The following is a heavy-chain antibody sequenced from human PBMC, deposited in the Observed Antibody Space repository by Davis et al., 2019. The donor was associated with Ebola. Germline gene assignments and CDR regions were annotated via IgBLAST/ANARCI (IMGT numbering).Heavy chain of an antibody. V-gene: IGHV4-30-4*08. Sequence: SETLSLTCTVSGGSISSSSYYWGWIRQPPGKGLEWIGNIYYSGSTYYRSSLKSRVTMSINMSRSQFSLRLSSVTAADTAVYYCARLQRDYYDSGGYYLTAYFFDSWGQGTLVTVSS. CDR2: IYYSGST. CDR3: ARLQRDYYDSGGYYLTAYFFDS. J-gene: IGHJ4*02. D-gene: IGHD3-22*01. CDR1: GGSISSSSYY.